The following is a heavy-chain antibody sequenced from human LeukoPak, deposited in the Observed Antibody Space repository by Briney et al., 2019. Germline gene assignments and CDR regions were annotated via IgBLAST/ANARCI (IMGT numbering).Heavy chain of an antibody. CDR2: ISGSGGSI. Sequence: PGGSLRLSCAASGFTFSSYAMSWVRQAPGKGLEWVSGISGSGGSIYYADSVKGRFTISRDNSKNTLYLQMNSLRAEDTAVYYCARDLMTTVSFDYWGQGTLVTVSS. V-gene: IGHV3-23*01. CDR1: GFTFSSYA. J-gene: IGHJ4*02. CDR3: ARDLMTTVSFDY. D-gene: IGHD4-11*01.